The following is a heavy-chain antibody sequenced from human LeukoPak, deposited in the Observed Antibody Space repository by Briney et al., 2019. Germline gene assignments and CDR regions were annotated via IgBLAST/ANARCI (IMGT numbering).Heavy chain of an antibody. Sequence: PGGSLRLSCAASGVAFSNYAMSWVRQAPGKGLEWVAAISERGDGTYYAGSMKGRFTISRDNAKNMVYLRINSLRAEDTAIYYCAKDIAQGYTFGSIEQDYWGQGTLVTVSS. J-gene: IGHJ4*02. CDR1: GVAFSNYA. CDR2: ISERGDGT. V-gene: IGHV3-23*01. CDR3: AKDIAQGYTFGSIEQDY. D-gene: IGHD5-18*01.